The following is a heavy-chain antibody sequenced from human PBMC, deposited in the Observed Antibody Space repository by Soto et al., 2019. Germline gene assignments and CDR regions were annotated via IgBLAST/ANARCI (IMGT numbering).Heavy chain of an antibody. CDR2: ISAYNGNT. CDR1: GYTFTSYG. Sequence: ASVKVSCKASGYTFTSYGISWVRQAPGQGLEWMGWISAYNGNTNYAQKLQGRVTMNTDTSTSTAYMELRSLRSDDTAVYYCARAPQATTYYDILTGYYRDTWFDPWGQGTLVTVSS. J-gene: IGHJ5*02. V-gene: IGHV1-18*01. CDR3: ARAPQATTYYDILTGYYRDTWFDP. D-gene: IGHD3-9*01.